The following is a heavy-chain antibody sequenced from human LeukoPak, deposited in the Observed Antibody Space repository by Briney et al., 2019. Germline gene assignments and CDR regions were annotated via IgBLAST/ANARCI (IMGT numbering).Heavy chain of an antibody. V-gene: IGHV3-64*01. Sequence: GGSLLLSCSASGLNQRTYALHGLDQAAGQGVDYLSGTCRNGCSTHHETSVQGRFTISRDNSKNPLYLQMDDLSAESHAVYFCARDPGYCSYNLCYYFDYCGQGTLVTVSS. J-gene: IGHJ4*02. D-gene: IGHD2-8*01. CDR2: TCRNGCST. CDR1: GLNQRTYA. CDR3: ARDPGYCSYNLCYYFDY.